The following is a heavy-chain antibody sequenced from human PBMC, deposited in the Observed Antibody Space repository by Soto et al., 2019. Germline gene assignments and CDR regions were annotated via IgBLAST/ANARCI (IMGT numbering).Heavy chain of an antibody. D-gene: IGHD6-19*01. CDR1: GGPSSSYY. J-gene: IGHJ4*02. Sequence: SETLSLTCTVSGGPSSSYYWSWIRQPPGKGLEWIGYIYYSGSTNYNPSLKSRVTISVDTSKNQFSLKLSSVTAADTAVYYCARQEQWLAFDYWGQGTLVTVSS. CDR3: ARQEQWLAFDY. V-gene: IGHV4-59*01. CDR2: IYYSGST.